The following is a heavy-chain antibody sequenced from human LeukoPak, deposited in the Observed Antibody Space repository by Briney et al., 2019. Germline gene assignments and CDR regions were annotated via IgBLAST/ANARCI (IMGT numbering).Heavy chain of an antibody. CDR1: GFTFSSYE. CDR3: ARLLSSSSGLDY. V-gene: IGHV3-48*03. CDR2: ISSSGSII. J-gene: IGHJ4*02. D-gene: IGHD6-6*01. Sequence: GGSLRLSCAASGFTFSSYEMNWVRQAPGKGLEWVSYISSSGSIIYYADSVKGRFTISRDNAKNSLYLQMNSLRAEDTAVYYCARLLSSSSGLDYWGQGTLVTVSS.